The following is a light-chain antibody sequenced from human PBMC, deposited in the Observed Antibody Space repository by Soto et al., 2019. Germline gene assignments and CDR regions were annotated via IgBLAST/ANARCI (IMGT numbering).Light chain of an antibody. Sequence: DIQMTQSPSTLSASVGDRVTITCRASQSISNWLAWYQQKPGKAPKLLIYRASALERGVPSRFTGSGSGTEFTLTISSLQADDFAIYFCQKYNTDSHTFGQGTKLEIK. CDR2: RAS. V-gene: IGKV1-5*03. CDR3: QKYNTDSHT. J-gene: IGKJ2*01. CDR1: QSISNW.